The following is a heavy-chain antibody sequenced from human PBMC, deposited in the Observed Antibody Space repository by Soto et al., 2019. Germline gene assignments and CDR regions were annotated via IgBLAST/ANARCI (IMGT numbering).Heavy chain of an antibody. Sequence: SETLSLTCAVYGGSISSYYWSWIRQPPGKGLEWIGYIYYSGSTNYNPSLKSRVTISVDTSKNQFSLKLSSVTAADTAVYFCAREGGESSDGLYYFDSWGQGSMLTAPQ. CDR1: GGSISSYY. CDR3: AREGGESSDGLYYFDS. V-gene: IGHV4-59*12. J-gene: IGHJ4*02. D-gene: IGHD3-16*01. CDR2: IYYSGST.